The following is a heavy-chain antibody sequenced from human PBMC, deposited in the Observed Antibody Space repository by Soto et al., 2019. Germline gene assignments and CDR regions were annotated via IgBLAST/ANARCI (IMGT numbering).Heavy chain of an antibody. V-gene: IGHV1-2*02. CDR1: GYTFINYY. CDR2: ISPKSGGT. J-gene: IGHJ4*02. CDR3: ARPPGYISDWYSFDL. D-gene: IGHD3-9*01. Sequence: QVQLVQSGAEVKKPGASVKISCEASGYTFINYYMHWVRQAPGQGFEWMGRISPKSGGTNYAQKFQGRVSMTWDTSLTTAYMELSSLMYEDTAVYFCARPPGYISDWYSFDLWGQGTQVTVSS.